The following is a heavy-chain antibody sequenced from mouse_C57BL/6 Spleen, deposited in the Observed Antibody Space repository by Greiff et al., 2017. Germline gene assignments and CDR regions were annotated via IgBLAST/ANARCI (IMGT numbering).Heavy chain of an antibody. CDR1: GYAFSSSW. J-gene: IGHJ3*01. CDR2: IYPGDGDT. V-gene: IGHV1-82*01. Sequence: QVQLQQSGPELVKPGASVKISCKASGYAFSSSWMNWVKQRPGKGLEWIGRIYPGDGDTNYNGKFKGKATLTADKSSSTAYMQLSSLTSEDSAVYVCARARTTVASYWGQGTLVTVSA. CDR3: ARARTTVASY. D-gene: IGHD1-1*01.